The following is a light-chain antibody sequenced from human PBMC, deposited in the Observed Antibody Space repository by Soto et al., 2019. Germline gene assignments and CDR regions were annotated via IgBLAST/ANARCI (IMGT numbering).Light chain of an antibody. CDR1: QSVSSSY. CDR2: DAS. CDR3: QQYGSSPIT. Sequence: EIVLTQSPGTLSLSPGERATLSCRASQSVSSSYLAWYQQNPGQAPSLLIYDASRRPTGIPGRFNGSGSGTDFTLTISRLEPEDFAVYYCQQYGSSPITFGQGTRLEIK. V-gene: IGKV3-20*01. J-gene: IGKJ5*01.